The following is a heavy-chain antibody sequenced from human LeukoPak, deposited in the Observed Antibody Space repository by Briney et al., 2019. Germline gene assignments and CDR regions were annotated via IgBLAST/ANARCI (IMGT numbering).Heavy chain of an antibody. D-gene: IGHD5-18*01. CDR1: GGSISSYY. V-gene: IGHV4-59*01. CDR2: IYYSGST. CDR3: ARVPRGGYSYSNWFDP. J-gene: IGHJ5*02. Sequence: SETLSLTCTVSGGSISSYYWSWIRQPPGKGLEWIGYIYYSGSTNYNPSLKSRVTISVDTSKNQFSLKLSSVTAADTAVYYCARVPRGGYSYSNWFDPWGQGTLVTLSS.